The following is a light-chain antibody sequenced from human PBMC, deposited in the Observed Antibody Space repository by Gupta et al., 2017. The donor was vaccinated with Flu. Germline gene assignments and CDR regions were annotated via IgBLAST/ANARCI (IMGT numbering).Light chain of an antibody. Sequence: KFVLTQPHSVSESPGNTVTISCTRSSGSIANNYVQWYQQRPGRSPSTVIYDDKQRPSGVPDRFSGSIDTSSNSASLTISGLQAEDEADYYCQSYDAYYQGVFGGGTRLTVL. V-gene: IGLV6-57*01. J-gene: IGLJ3*02. CDR2: DDK. CDR1: SGSIANNY. CDR3: QSYDAYYQGV.